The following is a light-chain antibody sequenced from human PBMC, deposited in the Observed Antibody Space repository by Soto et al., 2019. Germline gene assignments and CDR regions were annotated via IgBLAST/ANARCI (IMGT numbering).Light chain of an antibody. CDR3: QQYGSSPPFT. CDR2: SAS. V-gene: IGKV3-20*01. CDR1: QSVSSTY. J-gene: IGKJ3*01. Sequence: EIVLTQSPGTLSLSPGERATLSCRASQSVSSTYLAWYQQKPGQAPRLLIYSASSRATGIPDRFSGSGSDTDFTLTISRLEPEDFAVYYCQQYGSSPPFTFGPGTKVDIK.